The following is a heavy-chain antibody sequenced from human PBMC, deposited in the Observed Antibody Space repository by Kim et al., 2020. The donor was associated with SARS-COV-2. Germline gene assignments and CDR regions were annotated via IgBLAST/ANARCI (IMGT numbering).Heavy chain of an antibody. J-gene: IGHJ6*01. CDR2: IYYSGST. V-gene: IGHV4-39*01. D-gene: IGHD2-15*01. CDR3: ARHPTRSGVSGPYY. Sequence: SETLSLTCSVSGGSISSSSYYWGWIRQPPGKGLEWIASIYYSGSTYYNPSLRSRVTISADTSKNQFSLKLSSVTAADTAVYYCARHPTRSGVSGPYY. CDR1: GGSISSSSYY.